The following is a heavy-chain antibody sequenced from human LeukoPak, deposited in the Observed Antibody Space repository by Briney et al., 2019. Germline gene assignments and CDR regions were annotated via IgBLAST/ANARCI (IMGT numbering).Heavy chain of an antibody. Sequence: GGSLRLSCAASGFTFSSYGMHWVRQAPGKGLEWVAVISYDGSNKYYADSVKGRFTISRDNSKNTLYLQMNSLRAEDTAVYYCAKDSTIRYCSGGSCYLDYWGQGTLVTASS. V-gene: IGHV3-30*18. CDR3: AKDSTIRYCSGGSCYLDY. CDR1: GFTFSSYG. J-gene: IGHJ4*02. CDR2: ISYDGSNK. D-gene: IGHD2-15*01.